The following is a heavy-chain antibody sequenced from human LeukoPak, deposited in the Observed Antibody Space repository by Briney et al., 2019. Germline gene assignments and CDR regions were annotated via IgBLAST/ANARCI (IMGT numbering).Heavy chain of an antibody. CDR1: GGSITSYY. Sequence: SETLSLTGSVSGGSITSYYWSWIRQPPGKGLEWIGHVSDGGRTNYSPSLRSRVSISVDTSKNQFSLKLNSVTAADTAVYFCARASTTFDDWGQGTLVTVSS. CDR3: ARASTTFDD. D-gene: IGHD1-14*01. V-gene: IGHV4-59*01. CDR2: VSDGGRT. J-gene: IGHJ4*02.